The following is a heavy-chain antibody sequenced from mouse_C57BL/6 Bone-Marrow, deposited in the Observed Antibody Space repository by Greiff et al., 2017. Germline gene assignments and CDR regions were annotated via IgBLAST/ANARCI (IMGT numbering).Heavy chain of an antibody. CDR2: ISNLAYSI. D-gene: IGHD2-1*01. CDR3: ARDYGNWYFDV. J-gene: IGHJ1*03. Sequence: EVQLVESGGGLVQPGGSLKLSCAASGFTFSDYGMAWVRQAPRKGPEWVAFISNLAYSIYYADTVTGRFTISRENAKNTLYLEMSSLRSEDTAMYYCARDYGNWYFDVWGTGTTVTVSS. CDR1: GFTFSDYG. V-gene: IGHV5-15*01.